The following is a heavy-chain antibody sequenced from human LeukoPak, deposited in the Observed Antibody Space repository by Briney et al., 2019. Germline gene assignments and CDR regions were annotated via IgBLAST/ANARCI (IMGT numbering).Heavy chain of an antibody. J-gene: IGHJ4*02. Sequence: GSLRLSCAASGFTFSSYAMSWVRQAPGKGLEWVSAISGSGGSTYYADSVKGRFTISRDNSKNTLYLQMNSLRAEDTAVYYCARERAFVVVVAAKGVLDYWGQGTLVTVSS. V-gene: IGHV3-23*01. CDR2: ISGSGGST. CDR3: ARERAFVVVVAAKGVLDY. D-gene: IGHD2-15*01. CDR1: GFTFSSYA.